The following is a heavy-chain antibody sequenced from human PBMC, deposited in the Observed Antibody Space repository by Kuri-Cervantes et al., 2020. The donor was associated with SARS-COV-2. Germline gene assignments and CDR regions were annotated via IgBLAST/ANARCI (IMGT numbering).Heavy chain of an antibody. CDR3: ARDAPLEIHVPHDAFDI. CDR1: GFTFSSYS. D-gene: IGHD1-1*01. Sequence: GESLKISCTASGFTFSSYSMNWVRQAPGKGLEWVSSISSSSSYIYYADSVKGRFTISRDNAKNTLYLQMNSLRAEDAAVYYCARDAPLEIHVPHDAFDIWGQGTMVTVSS. J-gene: IGHJ3*02. CDR2: ISSSSSYI. V-gene: IGHV3-21*01.